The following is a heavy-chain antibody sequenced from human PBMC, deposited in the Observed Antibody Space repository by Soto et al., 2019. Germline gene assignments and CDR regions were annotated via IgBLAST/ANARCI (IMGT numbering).Heavy chain of an antibody. D-gene: IGHD3-22*01. CDR3: ARDPGTASGSPYYYYYYGMDV. J-gene: IGHJ6*02. Sequence: GGSLRLSCAASGFTFSSYGMHWVRQAPGKGLEWVAVIWYDGSNKYYADSVKGRFTISRDNSKNTLYLQMNSLRAEDTAVYYCARDPGTASGSPYYYYYYGMDVWGQGTTVTVSS. CDR1: GFTFSSYG. V-gene: IGHV3-33*01. CDR2: IWYDGSNK.